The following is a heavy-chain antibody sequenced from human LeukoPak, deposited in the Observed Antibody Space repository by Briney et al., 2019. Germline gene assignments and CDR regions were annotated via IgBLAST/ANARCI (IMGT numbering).Heavy chain of an antibody. Sequence: GGSLRLSCAASGFTFSNAWMSWVRQAPGKGLEWVSLISSTGANSYYADSVKGRFTISRDNSKNTLYLQMNSLRAEDTAIYYCAKDMQGSYWGQGTLVTVSS. J-gene: IGHJ4*02. D-gene: IGHD2-2*01. CDR2: ISSTGANS. CDR1: GFTFSNAW. CDR3: AKDMQGSY. V-gene: IGHV3-23*01.